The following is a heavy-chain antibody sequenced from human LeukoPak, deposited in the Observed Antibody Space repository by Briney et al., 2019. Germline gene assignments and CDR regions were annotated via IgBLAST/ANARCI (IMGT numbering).Heavy chain of an antibody. CDR3: ATVGYSYGYSFDY. Sequence: EASVKVSCKVSGYTLTELSMHWVRQAPGKGLEWMGGFDPEDGETIYAQKFQGRVTVTEDTSTDTAYMELSSLRSEDTAVYYCATVGYSYGYSFDYWGQGTLVTVSS. CDR2: FDPEDGET. V-gene: IGHV1-24*01. CDR1: GYTLTELS. D-gene: IGHD5-18*01. J-gene: IGHJ4*02.